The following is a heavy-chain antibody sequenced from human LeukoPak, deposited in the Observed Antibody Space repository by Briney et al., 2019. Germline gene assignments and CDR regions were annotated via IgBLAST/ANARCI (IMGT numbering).Heavy chain of an antibody. Sequence: PGGSLRLSCEASGFTFSSYAMTWVRQAPGKGLEWVSTISGSGGYTYFTDSVQGRFTISRDNSKNTLYLKMNSLRAEDTAVYYCARWPYSSSYYFDYWGQGTLVTVSS. J-gene: IGHJ4*02. CDR1: GFTFSSYA. CDR3: ARWPYSSSYYFDY. CDR2: ISGSGGYT. V-gene: IGHV3-23*01. D-gene: IGHD6-6*01.